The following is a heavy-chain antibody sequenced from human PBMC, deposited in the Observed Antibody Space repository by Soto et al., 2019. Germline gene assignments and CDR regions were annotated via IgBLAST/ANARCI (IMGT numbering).Heavy chain of an antibody. D-gene: IGHD3-22*01. V-gene: IGHV4-59*01. J-gene: IGHJ4*02. CDR1: GGSISSYY. CDR3: ARVRPLGYYYDSSGYYYEYYFDY. Sequence: SETLSLTCTVSGGSISSYYWSWIRQPPGKGLEWIGYIYYSGSTNYNPSLKSRVTISVDTSKNQFSLKLSSVTAADTAVYYCARVRPLGYYYDSSGYYYEYYFDYWGQGTLVTVSS. CDR2: IYYSGST.